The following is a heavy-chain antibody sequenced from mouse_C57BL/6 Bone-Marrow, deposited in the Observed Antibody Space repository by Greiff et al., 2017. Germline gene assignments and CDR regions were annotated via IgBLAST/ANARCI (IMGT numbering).Heavy chain of an antibody. V-gene: IGHV5-4*01. Sequence: DVKLVESGGGLVKPGGSLKLSCAASGFTFSSYAMSWVRQTPEKRLEWVATISDGGSYTYYPDNVKGRFTISRDNAKNNLYLQMSHLKSEDTAMYYCARDRDYYGSNDYFDYWGQGTTLTVSS. J-gene: IGHJ2*01. D-gene: IGHD1-1*01. CDR3: ARDRDYYGSNDYFDY. CDR1: GFTFSSYA. CDR2: ISDGGSYT.